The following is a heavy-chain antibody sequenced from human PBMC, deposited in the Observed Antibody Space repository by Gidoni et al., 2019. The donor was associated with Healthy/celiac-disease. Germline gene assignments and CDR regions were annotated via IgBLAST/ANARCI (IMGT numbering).Heavy chain of an antibody. D-gene: IGHD3-3*01. CDR3: AKPLGEWLLDGVVDPFDY. J-gene: IGHJ4*02. CDR1: GFIFSSYA. V-gene: IGHV3-23*01. CDR2: FSGSGGNT. Sequence: EVLLLESGGVLVQPGGSLRLSCAASGFIFSSYAMSWVRQAPGKGLEWVSAFSGSGGNTYYADSVRGRFTISRDNSKNTLYLQMNSLTAEDTAVYYCAKPLGEWLLDGVVDPFDYWGQGTLVTVSS.